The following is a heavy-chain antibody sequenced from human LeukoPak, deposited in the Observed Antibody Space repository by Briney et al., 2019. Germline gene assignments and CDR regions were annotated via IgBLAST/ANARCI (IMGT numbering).Heavy chain of an antibody. CDR1: GFTFSSYD. J-gene: IGHJ4*02. D-gene: IGHD2-8*02. CDR3: ARDYFHDHTGKPLEY. V-gene: IGHV3-13*01. Sequence: GGSLRLSCAASGFTFSSYDMHWVRQATGKGLEWVSTIGTAGDTYYPGSVKGRFTISRENAKNSLYLQMNSLRAGDTAVYYCARDYFHDHTGKPLEYWGQGTLVTVSS. CDR2: IGTAGDT.